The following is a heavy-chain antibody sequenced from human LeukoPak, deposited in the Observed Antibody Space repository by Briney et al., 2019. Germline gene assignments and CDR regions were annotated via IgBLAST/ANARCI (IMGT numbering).Heavy chain of an antibody. CDR3: ARSAYPGNSVIED. D-gene: IGHD4-23*01. J-gene: IGHJ4*02. V-gene: IGHV3-74*01. CDR1: GITFSSYW. CDR2: INSDGRST. Sequence: PGGSLRLSCAGSGITFSSYWMHWVRQAPGKGLVWVSRINSDGRSTNYADSVKGRFTISRDNAKHTLYLQMNSLRAEDTAVYYCARSAYPGNSVIEDWGRGTLVTASA.